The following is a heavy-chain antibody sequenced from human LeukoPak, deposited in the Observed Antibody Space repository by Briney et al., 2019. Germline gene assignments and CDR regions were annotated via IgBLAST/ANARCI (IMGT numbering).Heavy chain of an antibody. J-gene: IGHJ4*02. D-gene: IGHD6-19*01. CDR1: GGSISSYY. CDR3: ARDSVGQWLDY. V-gene: IGHV4-59*12. Sequence: SETLSLTCTVSGGSISSYYWSWIRQPPGKGLEWIGYIYYSGSTNYNPSLKSRVTISVDTSKNQFSLKLSPVTAADTAVYYCARDSVGQWLDYWGQGTLVTVSS. CDR2: IYYSGST.